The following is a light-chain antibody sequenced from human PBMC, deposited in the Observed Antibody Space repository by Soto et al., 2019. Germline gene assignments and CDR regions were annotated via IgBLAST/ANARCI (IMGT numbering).Light chain of an antibody. CDR2: EVT. CDR3: NAYASTSARL. V-gene: IGLV2-14*01. Sequence: QSALTQPASLSGSPGQSITISCTGTSSDVCAFNYVSWYQQHPGKTPKLIIYEVTNRPSGVSNRFSGSKSGNTASLTISGIQAEDEADYYCNAYASTSARLFGGGTKLTVL. CDR1: SSDVCAFNY. J-gene: IGLJ3*02.